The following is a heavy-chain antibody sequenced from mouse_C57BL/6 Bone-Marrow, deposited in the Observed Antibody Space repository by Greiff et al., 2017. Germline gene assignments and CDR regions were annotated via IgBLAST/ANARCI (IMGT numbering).Heavy chain of an antibody. CDR2: ISDGGSYT. CDR1: GFTFSSYA. D-gene: IGHD1-3*01. V-gene: IGHV5-4*01. J-gene: IGHJ4*01. Sequence: DVKLVESGGGLVKPGGSLKLSCAASGFTFSSYAMSWVRQTPEKRLEWVATISDGGSYTYYPDNVKGRFTISRDNAKNNLYLQMSHLESEDTAMYYCARDDESFLYYAMDYWGQGTSVTVSS. CDR3: ARDDESFLYYAMDY.